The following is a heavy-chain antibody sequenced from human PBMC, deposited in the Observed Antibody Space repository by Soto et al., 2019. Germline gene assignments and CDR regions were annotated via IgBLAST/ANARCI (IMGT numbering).Heavy chain of an antibody. CDR2: IYHSGST. Sequence: TEKLSLTCSVSRYSISSAAFWGSVRCPTAKGLEWIGSIYHSGSTYYDPSLNSRVTLSIDMTNNHVSLIQKSVTAADTAVYYCARVGPWGLYYFVRSTYPHKNFFVRRGQGPSVSRFS. CDR3: ARVGPWGLYYFVRSTYPHKNFFVR. D-gene: IGHD3-10*02. V-gene: IGHV4-38-2*02. CDR1: RYSISSAAF. J-gene: IGHJ5*02.